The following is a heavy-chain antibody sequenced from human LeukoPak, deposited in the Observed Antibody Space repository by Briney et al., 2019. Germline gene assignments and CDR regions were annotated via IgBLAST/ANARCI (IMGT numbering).Heavy chain of an antibody. CDR1: GFTFSDYY. D-gene: IGHD3-10*01. CDR2: ISSSGSTI. V-gene: IGHV3-11*04. CDR3: ARDGAYYYGSGSYPDI. J-gene: IGHJ3*02. Sequence: KPGGSLRLSCAASGFTFSDYYMSWIRQAPGKGLEWVSYISSSGSTIYYADSVKGRFTISRDNSKNTLYLQMNSLRAEDTAVYYCARDGAYYYGSGSYPDIWGQGTMVTVSS.